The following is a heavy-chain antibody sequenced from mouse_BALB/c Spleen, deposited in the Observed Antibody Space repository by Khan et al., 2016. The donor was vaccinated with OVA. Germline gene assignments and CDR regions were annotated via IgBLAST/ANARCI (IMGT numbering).Heavy chain of an antibody. J-gene: IGHJ4*01. D-gene: IGHD1-1*01. Sequence: MQLEESGPSLVKPSHTLSLTCSVTGDSFTSGFWNWIRKFPGNKFEYMGYVTYSGNSYYNPSLKSRISITRDTSKIQYNRLLNAETTEDTATYIWARSYGSGAMDYWGQGTSVTVSS. CDR1: GDSFTSGF. V-gene: IGHV3-8*02. CDR2: VTYSGNS. CDR3: ARSYGSGAMDY.